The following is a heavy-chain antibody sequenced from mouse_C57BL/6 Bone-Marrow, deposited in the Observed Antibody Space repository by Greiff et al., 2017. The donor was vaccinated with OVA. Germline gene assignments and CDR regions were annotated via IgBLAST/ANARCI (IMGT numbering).Heavy chain of an antibody. V-gene: IGHV5-17*01. CDR1: GFTFSDYG. CDR3: ARRSYARYYFDY. D-gene: IGHD3-3*01. CDR2: ISSGSSTI. Sequence: DVHLVESGGGLVKPGGSLKLSCAASGFTFSDYGMHWVRQAPEKGLEWVAYISSGSSTIYYADTVKGRFTISRDNAKNTLFLQMTSLRSEDTAMYYCARRSYARYYFDYWGQGTTLTVSS. J-gene: IGHJ2*01.